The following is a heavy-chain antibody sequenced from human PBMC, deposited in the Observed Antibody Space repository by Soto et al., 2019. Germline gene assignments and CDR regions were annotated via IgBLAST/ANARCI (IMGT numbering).Heavy chain of an antibody. J-gene: IGHJ6*02. D-gene: IGHD5-18*01. CDR1: GFTFSSYE. CDR3: AREIQQTMDV. Sequence: GGSLRLSCAASGFTFSSYEMNWVRQAPGKGLEWVSYISSSGSTIYYADSVKGRFTISRDNAKNSLYLQMNSLRAEDTAVYYCAREIQQTMDVWGQGTTVTVSS. V-gene: IGHV3-48*03. CDR2: ISSSGSTI.